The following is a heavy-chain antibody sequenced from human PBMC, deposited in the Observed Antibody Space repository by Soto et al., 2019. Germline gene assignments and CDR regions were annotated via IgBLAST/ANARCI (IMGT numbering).Heavy chain of an antibody. CDR3: ASWRSYSGSYCFDY. V-gene: IGHV1-69*06. D-gene: IGHD1-26*01. J-gene: IGHJ4*02. CDR1: GGTFNTYT. Sequence: QVQLVQSGAEVKKPGSSVKVSCEASGGTFNTYTINWVRQAPGRGLEWMGQVIPMYDSVNYAESFQGRVTITADKSTNIAYMKLSSLRSEDTALYFCASWRSYSGSYCFDYWGQGTLVIVSS. CDR2: VIPMYDSV.